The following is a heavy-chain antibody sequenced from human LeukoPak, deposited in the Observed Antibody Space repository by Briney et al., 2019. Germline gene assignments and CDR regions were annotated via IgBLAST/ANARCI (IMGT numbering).Heavy chain of an antibody. CDR1: GGSISSYY. J-gene: IGHJ4*02. V-gene: IGHV4-59*08. CDR2: ISYSGST. Sequence: PSETLSLTCTVSGGSISSYYWSWIRQPPGKGLEWIGYISYSGSTNYNPSLKSRVTISVDTSKNQFSLKLSSVTAADTAVYYCARQSGRQLWVPLDYWGQGTLVTVSS. D-gene: IGHD5-18*01. CDR3: ARQSGRQLWVPLDY.